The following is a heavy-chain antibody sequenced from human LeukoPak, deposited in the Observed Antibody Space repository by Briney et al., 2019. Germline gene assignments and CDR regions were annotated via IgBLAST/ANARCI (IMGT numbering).Heavy chain of an antibody. J-gene: IGHJ4*02. D-gene: IGHD1-7*01. CDR2: INTDGSST. V-gene: IGHV3-74*01. Sequence: GGSLRLSCAASGFTFSSYWMHWVRQAPGKGLVWVSLINTDGSSTTYADSVKGRFTISRDNAKNTVYLQMNSLKTEDTAVYYCVRAGLRTTPYYFDYWGQGTLVTVSS. CDR1: GFTFSSYW. CDR3: VRAGLRTTPYYFDY.